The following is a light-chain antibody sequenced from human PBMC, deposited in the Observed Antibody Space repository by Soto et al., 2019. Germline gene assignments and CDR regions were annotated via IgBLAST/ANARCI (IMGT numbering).Light chain of an antibody. CDR2: EVT. J-gene: IGLJ2*01. CDR1: SSDVGSYNL. CDR3: CAYAGSSTFVI. V-gene: IGLV2-23*02. Sequence: QSVLTQPASVPGSPGQSITISCTGTSSDVGSYNLVSWYQQHPGKVPKLMIYEVTKRPSGVSNRFSGSKSGNTASLTISGLQAEDEADYYCCAYAGSSTFVIFGGGTKVTVL.